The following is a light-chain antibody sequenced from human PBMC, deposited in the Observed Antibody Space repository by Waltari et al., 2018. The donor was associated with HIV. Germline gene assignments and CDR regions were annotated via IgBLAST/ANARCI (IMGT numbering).Light chain of an antibody. CDR3: LSADGRGVRKF. CDR1: ALSDQC. V-gene: IGLV3-25*03. CDR2: RSR. Sequence: YALPQPPSVSVSPGQTARITCSGNALSDQCGYWYQHKRGQAPVLVIFRSRERSTQVTARVSAAESGTRFTLTISGVQAEDEADYFCLSADGRGVRKFFGGGTRLTVL. J-gene: IGLJ2*01.